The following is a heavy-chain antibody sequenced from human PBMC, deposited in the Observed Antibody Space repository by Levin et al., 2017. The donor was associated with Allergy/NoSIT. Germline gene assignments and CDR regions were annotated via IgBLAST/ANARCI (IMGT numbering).Heavy chain of an antibody. J-gene: IGHJ4*02. D-gene: IGHD6-13*01. CDR3: VKDIVFGTSSWALDF. CDR1: GFSFSAFG. Sequence: GESLKISCAASGFSFSAFGMHWVRQAPGKGLEWVAVISYDGNDKYYADSVNGRFTISRDTPKNTLHLQMNSLRTEDTAVYYCVKDIVFGTSSWALDFWGQGALVTVSS. V-gene: IGHV3-30*18. CDR2: ISYDGNDK.